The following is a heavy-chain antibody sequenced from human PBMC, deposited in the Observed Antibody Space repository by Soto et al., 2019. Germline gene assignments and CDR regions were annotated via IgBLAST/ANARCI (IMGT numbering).Heavy chain of an antibody. Sequence: QVQLQESGPGLVKPSQTLSLTCTVSGGSITSGGYFWSWIRQHPGKGLEWIGYLFYSGSTFYNPSLQSRVTTSVDTSKNQFSLKLTSVTAADTAVYYCARGDCSGGSCYYFDYWGQGTLVTVSS. CDR1: GGSITSGGYF. J-gene: IGHJ4*02. CDR3: ARGDCSGGSCYYFDY. D-gene: IGHD2-15*01. CDR2: LFYSGST. V-gene: IGHV4-31*03.